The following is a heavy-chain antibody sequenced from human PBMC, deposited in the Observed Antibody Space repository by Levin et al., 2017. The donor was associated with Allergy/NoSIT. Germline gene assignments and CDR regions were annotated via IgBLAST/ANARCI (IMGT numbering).Heavy chain of an antibody. CDR1: GFTFSSYW. D-gene: IGHD2-15*01. Sequence: GESLKISCAASGFTFSSYWMHWVRQAPGKGLVWVSRINSDGTSTIYADSVKGRLTISRDNAKNTLYLQMNSLGAEDTAVYYCAKSGCSGGSCSIDYWGQGTLVTVSS. CDR3: AKSGCSGGSCSIDY. V-gene: IGHV3-74*01. J-gene: IGHJ4*02. CDR2: INSDGTST.